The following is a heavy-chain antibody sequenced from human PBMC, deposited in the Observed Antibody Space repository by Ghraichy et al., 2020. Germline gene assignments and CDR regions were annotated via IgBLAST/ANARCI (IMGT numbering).Heavy chain of an antibody. J-gene: IGHJ4*02. V-gene: IGHV4-59*01. Sequence: SQTLSLTCTVSGDSINYYYWTWIRQPPGKGLKWIGYSYYSETANYNPSLKSRVTISVDMSKNQFSLSVTSVTAADTAVYYCARASYSGTSAEYWGQGTLVTVSS. CDR1: GDSINYYY. CDR2: SYYSETA. D-gene: IGHD1-26*01. CDR3: ARASYSGTSAEY.